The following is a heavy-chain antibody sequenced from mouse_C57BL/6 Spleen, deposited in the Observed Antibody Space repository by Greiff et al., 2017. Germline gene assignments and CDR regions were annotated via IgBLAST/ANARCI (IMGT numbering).Heavy chain of an antibody. CDR1: GYTFTSYW. J-gene: IGHJ3*01. Sequence: QVQLKQPGAELVKPGASVKLSCKASGYTFTSYWMHWVKQRPGQGLEWIGMIHPNSGSTNYNEKFKSKATLTVDKSSSTAYMQLSSLTSEDSAVYYCASHIYYYGSSYGNAYWGQGTLVTVSA. V-gene: IGHV1-64*01. CDR2: IHPNSGST. CDR3: ASHIYYYGSSYGNAY. D-gene: IGHD1-1*01.